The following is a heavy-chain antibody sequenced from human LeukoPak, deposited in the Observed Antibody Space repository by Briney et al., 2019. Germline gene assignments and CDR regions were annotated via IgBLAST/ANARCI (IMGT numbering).Heavy chain of an antibody. V-gene: IGHV3-48*03. J-gene: IGHJ6*04. CDR3: ARDGTPIYSNGWVYMDV. Sequence: GGALRLSCAASGFSFSSYEMNWVRQAPGKGLEWISYISASGTLTHYADSVEGRFTISRDNAKNSLYLQMSNLRGEDTALYYCARDGTPIYSNGWVYMDVWGKGTTITISS. CDR1: GFSFSSYE. CDR2: ISASGTLT. D-gene: IGHD6-25*01.